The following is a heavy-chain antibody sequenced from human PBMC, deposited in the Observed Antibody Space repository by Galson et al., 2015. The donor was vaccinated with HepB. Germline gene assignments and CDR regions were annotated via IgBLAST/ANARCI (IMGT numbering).Heavy chain of an antibody. V-gene: IGHV3-23*01. D-gene: IGHD3-10*01. Sequence: SLRLSCAVSGFAFSDYAMSWVRQAPGKGLEWVSALTESGSGTYYVDSAKGRFTISRDNSKETLYLLMNNLRAEDTALYFCAKDSGDDDGGYPDSWGQGTLVTVSS. J-gene: IGHJ4*02. CDR1: GFAFSDYA. CDR3: AKDSGDDDGGYPDS. CDR2: LTESGSGT.